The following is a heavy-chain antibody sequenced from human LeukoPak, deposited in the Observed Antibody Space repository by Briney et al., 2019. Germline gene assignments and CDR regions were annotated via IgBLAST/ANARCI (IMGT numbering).Heavy chain of an antibody. J-gene: IGHJ5*01. D-gene: IGHD1-14*01. Sequence: PGGSLRLSCAASGFTFNSVVMTCVRQAPGRVLECVSTIGGIGVSSYYAQSAKGRFTISRDNSNNTVYWQMNEMRVEDTAVYYCAKGTTGDSWGQGTLVTVS. CDR3: AKGTTGDS. CDR2: IGGIGVSS. CDR1: GFTFNSVV. V-gene: IGHV3-23*01.